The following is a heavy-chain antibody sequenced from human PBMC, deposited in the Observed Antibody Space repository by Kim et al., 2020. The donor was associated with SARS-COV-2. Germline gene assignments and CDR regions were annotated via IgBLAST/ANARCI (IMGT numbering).Heavy chain of an antibody. J-gene: IGHJ4*02. CDR3: ARGLPGELSPFDY. D-gene: IGHD3-16*02. CDR2: INHSGST. V-gene: IGHV4-34*01. Sequence: SETLSLTCAVYGGSFSGYYWSWIRQPPGKGLEWIGEINHSGSTNYNPSLKSRVTISVDTSKNQFSLKLSSVTAADTAVYYCARGLPGELSPFDYWGQGTLVTVSS. CDR1: GGSFSGYY.